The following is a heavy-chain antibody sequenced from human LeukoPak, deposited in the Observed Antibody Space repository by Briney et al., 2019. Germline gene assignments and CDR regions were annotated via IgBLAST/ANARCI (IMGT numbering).Heavy chain of an antibody. CDR1: GYTFTSYY. CDR2: INPSGGST. J-gene: IGHJ4*02. CDR3: ARVLSGITPDY. Sequence: ASVKVSCKASGYTFTSYYMHWVRQAPGQGLEWMGIINPSGGSTSYAQKFQGRVTMTTDTSTSTAYMELRSLRSDDTAVYYCARVLSGITPDYWGQGTLVTVSS. V-gene: IGHV1-46*01. D-gene: IGHD3-3*01.